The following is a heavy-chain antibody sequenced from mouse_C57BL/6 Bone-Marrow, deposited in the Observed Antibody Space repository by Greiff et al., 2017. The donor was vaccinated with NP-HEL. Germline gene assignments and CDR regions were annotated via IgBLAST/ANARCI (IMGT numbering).Heavy chain of an antibody. D-gene: IGHD2-5*01. V-gene: IGHV1-5*01. CDR3: TRDRGYYSNLYAMDY. CDR1: AYTLTSYW. Sequence: EVQLQQSGTVLARPGASVKMSCKTSAYTLTSYWMHGVNRRPGQGLEWIGAIYPGNSDTSYNQKFKGKAKLTAVTSASTAYMELSSLTNEDSAVYYCTRDRGYYSNLYAMDYWGQGTSVTVSS. J-gene: IGHJ4*01. CDR2: IYPGNSDT.